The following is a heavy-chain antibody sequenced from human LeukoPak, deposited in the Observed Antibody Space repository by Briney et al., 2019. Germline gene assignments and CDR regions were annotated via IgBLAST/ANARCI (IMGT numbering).Heavy chain of an antibody. Sequence: GGSLRLSCAASGFTFGSYAMSWVRQAPGKGLEWVSAISGSGGSTYYADSVKGRFTISRDSSKNTLYPQMNSLRAEDTAVYYCGAVVVPAAAKVGYFDYWGQGTLVTVSS. V-gene: IGHV3-23*01. CDR1: GFTFGSYA. CDR3: GAVVVPAAAKVGYFDY. CDR2: ISGSGGST. D-gene: IGHD2-2*01. J-gene: IGHJ4*02.